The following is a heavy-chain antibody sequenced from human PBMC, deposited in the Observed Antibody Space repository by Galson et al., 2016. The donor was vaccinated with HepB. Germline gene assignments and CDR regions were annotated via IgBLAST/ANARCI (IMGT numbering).Heavy chain of an antibody. D-gene: IGHD6-19*01. CDR3: ARLKGPSGWSFGFDH. V-gene: IGHV4/OR15-8*02. Sequence: SETLSLTCEVSGDSFTKDKWWSWVRQSPGQGLEWIGEIYYPGNINSNPSLENRLTISIDKTKNQFSLRLTSLTAADTAVYYCARLKGPSGWSFGFDHWGQGILVTVSS. J-gene: IGHJ4*02. CDR2: IYYPGNI. CDR1: GDSFTKDKW.